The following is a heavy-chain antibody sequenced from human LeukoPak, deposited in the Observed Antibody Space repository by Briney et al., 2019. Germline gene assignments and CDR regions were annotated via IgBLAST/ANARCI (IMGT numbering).Heavy chain of an antibody. J-gene: IGHJ3*02. Sequence: SETLSLTCTVSAGSITNSYWSWIRQPAGKGLEWIGRIYTTGSTNYNPSLNSRVTMSVDTSKNQFSLKLNSATAADTAVYYCARGPRATATQAFDIWGQGTMVTVSS. CDR1: AGSITNSY. V-gene: IGHV4-4*07. D-gene: IGHD2-15*01. CDR3: ARGPRATATQAFDI. CDR2: IYTTGST.